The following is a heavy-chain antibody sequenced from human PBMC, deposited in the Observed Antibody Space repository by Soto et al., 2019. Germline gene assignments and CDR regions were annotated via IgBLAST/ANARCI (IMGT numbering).Heavy chain of an antibody. CDR3: AKARGSSTPAPGSY. CDR1: GFTLSSYA. J-gene: IGHJ1*01. D-gene: IGHD2-2*01. Sequence: PGGSLRLSCAASGFTLSSYAMSWVRQAPGKGLEWVSVISGSGGDTYYADSVKGRFTISRDNSKNTLSLQMNSLRAEDTAVYYCAKARGSSTPAPGSYWGQGTLVTVPQ. V-gene: IGHV3-23*01. CDR2: ISGSGGDT.